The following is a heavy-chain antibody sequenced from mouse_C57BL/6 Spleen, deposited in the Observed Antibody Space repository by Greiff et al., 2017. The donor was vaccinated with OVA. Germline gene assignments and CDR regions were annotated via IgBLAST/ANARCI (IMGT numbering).Heavy chain of an antibody. J-gene: IGHJ2*01. CDR3: ARREDYYGSSLFDY. D-gene: IGHD1-1*01. CDR1: GYAFSSYW. Sequence: VQVVESGAELVKPGASVKISCKASGYAFSSYWMNWVKQRPGKGLEWIGQIYPGDGDTNYNGKFKGKATLTADKSSSTAYMQLSSLTSEDSAVYFCARREDYYGSSLFDYWGQGTTLTVSS. V-gene: IGHV1-80*01. CDR2: IYPGDGDT.